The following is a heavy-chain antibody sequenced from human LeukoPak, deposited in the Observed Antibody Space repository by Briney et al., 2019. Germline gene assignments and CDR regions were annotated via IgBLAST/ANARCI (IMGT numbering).Heavy chain of an antibody. V-gene: IGHV3-23*01. CDR3: AKDRVTSGWYVYDY. D-gene: IGHD6-19*01. Sequence: GGSLRLSRAASGFTFSSYAMSWVRQAPGKGLELVSTINFSSSTTYYADSVQGRFTISRDNSKNTLYLQMNSLRAEDTAVYYCAKDRVTSGWYVYDYWGQGTLVSDS. J-gene: IGHJ4*02. CDR2: INFSSSTT. CDR1: GFTFSSYA.